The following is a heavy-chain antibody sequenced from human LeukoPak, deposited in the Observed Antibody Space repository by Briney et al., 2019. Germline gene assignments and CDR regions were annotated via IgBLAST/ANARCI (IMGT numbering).Heavy chain of an antibody. CDR2: ISGSGGST. J-gene: IGHJ6*02. CDR1: GFTFSSYA. CDR3: AKDSRRRGSELNYYRMDV. D-gene: IGHD2-15*01. Sequence: GGSLRLSCAASGFTFSSYAMSWVRQAPGKGLEWVSAISGSGGSTYYADSVKGRFTISRDNSKNTLYLQMNSLRAEDTAVYYFAKDSRRRGSELNYYRMDVWGQGTTVTVSS. V-gene: IGHV3-23*01.